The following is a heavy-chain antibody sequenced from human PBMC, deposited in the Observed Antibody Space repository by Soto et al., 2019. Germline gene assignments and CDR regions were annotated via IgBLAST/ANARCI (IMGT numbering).Heavy chain of an antibody. D-gene: IGHD3-9*01. CDR3: ARDCDILTGYYIFYD. J-gene: IGHJ4*02. CDR2: INPSGGST. CDR1: GYTFTSYY. V-gene: IGHV1-46*03. Sequence: ASVKVSCKASGYTFTSYYMHWVRQAPGQGLEWMGIINPSGGSTSYAQKFQGRVTMTRDTSTSTVYMELSSLRSEDTAVYYCARDCDILTGYYIFYDWGQGTPVTVYS.